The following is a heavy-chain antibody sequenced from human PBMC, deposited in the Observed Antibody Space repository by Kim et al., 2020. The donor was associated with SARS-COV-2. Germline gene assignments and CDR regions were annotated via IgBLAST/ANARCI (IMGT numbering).Heavy chain of an antibody. Sequence: GGSLRLSCAAVGFISSNYAINWVRQVPGKGLEWVGIVSGSVYGVTYYADSVRGRFTISRDDSKNRLYLYMDSLRAEDTAMYYCAKGPSPRIVGGLFYFDNWGQGTLVTVSS. V-gene: IGHV3-23*01. CDR3: AKGPSPRIVGGLFYFDN. CDR2: VSGSVYGVT. J-gene: IGHJ4*02. D-gene: IGHD1-26*01. CDR1: GFISSNYA.